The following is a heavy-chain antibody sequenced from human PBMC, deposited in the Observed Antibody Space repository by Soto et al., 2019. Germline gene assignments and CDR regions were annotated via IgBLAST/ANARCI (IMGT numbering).Heavy chain of an antibody. J-gene: IGHJ4*02. CDR2: ISGSRGRT. D-gene: IGHD3-22*01. CDR3: AKEMIASTLADLFDY. V-gene: IGHV3-23*01. CDR1: GFTFSNYG. Sequence: EVQLLESGGGLIQPGGSLRLSCEASGFTFSNYGMTWVRLAPGKGLEWVSTISGSRGRTFYADPVKGRFTISRDNSKNALYLQMNSLRAEDTAVYYCAKEMIASTLADLFDYWGQGTLVTVSS.